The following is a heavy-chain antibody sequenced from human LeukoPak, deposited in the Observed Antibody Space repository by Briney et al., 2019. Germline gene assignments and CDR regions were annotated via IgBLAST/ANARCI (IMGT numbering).Heavy chain of an antibody. CDR1: GFTFSSYG. Sequence: GRSLRLSCAASGFTFSSYGMHWVRQAPGKGLGWVAVIWYDGSNKYYADSVKGRFTISRDNSKNTLYLQMNSLRAEDTAVYYCARDPSDYYDSSGYYYCFDYWGQGTLVTVSS. CDR3: ARDPSDYYDSSGYYYCFDY. CDR2: IWYDGSNK. D-gene: IGHD3-22*01. V-gene: IGHV3-33*01. J-gene: IGHJ4*02.